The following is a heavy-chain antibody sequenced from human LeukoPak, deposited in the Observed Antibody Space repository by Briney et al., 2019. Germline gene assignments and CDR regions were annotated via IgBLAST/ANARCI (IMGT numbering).Heavy chain of an antibody. V-gene: IGHV1-8*01. CDR1: GYTFTSYD. CDR2: MNPNSGNT. D-gene: IGHD3-22*01. Sequence: ASVTVSCKASGYTFTSYDINWVRQATGQGLEWMGWMNPNSGNTDYAQKFQGRVTMTRNTSISTAYMELSSLRSEDTAVYYCARGPFTPYYYDSSGYYYDFDYWGQGTLVTVSS. CDR3: ARGPFTPYYYDSSGYYYDFDY. J-gene: IGHJ4*02.